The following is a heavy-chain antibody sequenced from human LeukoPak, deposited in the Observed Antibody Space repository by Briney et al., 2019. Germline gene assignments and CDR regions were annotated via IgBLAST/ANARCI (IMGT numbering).Heavy chain of an antibody. J-gene: IGHJ4*02. Sequence: ASVKVSCKASGGTFSSYAISWVRQAPGQGLERMGRIIPILGIANYAQKFQGRVTITADKSTSTAYMELSSLRSEDTAVYYCAKGRVYYDSSGADYWGQGTLVTVSS. CDR2: IIPILGIA. CDR3: AKGRVYYDSSGADY. V-gene: IGHV1-69*04. D-gene: IGHD3-22*01. CDR1: GGTFSSYA.